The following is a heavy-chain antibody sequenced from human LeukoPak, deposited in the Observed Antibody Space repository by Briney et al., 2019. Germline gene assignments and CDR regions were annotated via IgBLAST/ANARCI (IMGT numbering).Heavy chain of an antibody. Sequence: GASVKVSCKTSGYIVTNYGISWVRQAPGQGLEWMGWISGYNGNTNYAQKLQGRVTLTTDTSTSTAYMELRSLRSDDTAVYYCASALRTGDNYFDYWGQGTLVTVSS. CDR2: ISGYNGNT. CDR1: GYIVTNYG. D-gene: IGHD1-1*01. CDR3: ASALRTGDNYFDY. V-gene: IGHV1-18*01. J-gene: IGHJ4*02.